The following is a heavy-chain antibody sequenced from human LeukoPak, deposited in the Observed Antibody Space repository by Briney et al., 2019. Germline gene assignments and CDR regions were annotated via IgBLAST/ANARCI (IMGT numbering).Heavy chain of an antibody. Sequence: GGSLRLSCAASGFTFSSYWMSWVRQAPGKGLEWVANIKQDGSKKYYVDSVKGRFTISRDNAKNSLYMQMNSMRAEDTAVYYCARGTTDAFDIWGQGTMVTVSS. CDR1: GFTFSSYW. CDR2: IKQDGSKK. D-gene: IGHD2/OR15-2a*01. CDR3: ARGTTDAFDI. J-gene: IGHJ3*02. V-gene: IGHV3-7*01.